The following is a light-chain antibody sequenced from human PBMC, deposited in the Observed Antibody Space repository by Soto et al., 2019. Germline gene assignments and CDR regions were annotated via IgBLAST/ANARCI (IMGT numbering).Light chain of an antibody. J-gene: IGKJ3*01. CDR1: QSISSY. V-gene: IGKV1-39*01. Sequence: DIQMTQSPSSLSASVGDRVTITCRASQSISSYLNWYQQKPGKAPKLLIYAASTLQSGVPSRFSGTGSGTDFTLIISSLQPEDFATYYCQQGSSTLFTFGPGTKVDIK. CDR3: QQGSSTLFT. CDR2: AAS.